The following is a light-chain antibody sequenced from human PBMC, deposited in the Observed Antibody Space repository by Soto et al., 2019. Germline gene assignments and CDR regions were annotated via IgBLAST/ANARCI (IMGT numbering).Light chain of an antibody. CDR3: QQSYSTPRT. J-gene: IGKJ1*01. CDR1: QRIGNY. Sequence: DIQMTQSPSSLSASVGDRVTITCRASQRIGNYLNWYQQKPGKAPKFLIYAVSYLQSGVPSRFSGSGSDTGFTLTIANLQPEDIATYYCQQSYSTPRTFGQGTKVEIK. CDR2: AVS. V-gene: IGKV1-39*01.